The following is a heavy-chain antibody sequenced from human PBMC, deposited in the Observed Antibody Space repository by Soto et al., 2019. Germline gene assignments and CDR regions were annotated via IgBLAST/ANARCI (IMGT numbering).Heavy chain of an antibody. D-gene: IGHD4-4*01. Sequence: SETLSLTCTVSGGSISSGGYYWSWIRQHPGKGLEWIGYIYYSGSTYYNPSLKSRVTISVDTSKNQFSLKLSSVTAADTAVYYCARVVGYDYSIQHGNLYYYYYMDVWGKGTTVTVSS. CDR3: ARVVGYDYSIQHGNLYYYYYMDV. V-gene: IGHV4-31*03. J-gene: IGHJ6*03. CDR2: IYYSGST. CDR1: GGSISSGGYY.